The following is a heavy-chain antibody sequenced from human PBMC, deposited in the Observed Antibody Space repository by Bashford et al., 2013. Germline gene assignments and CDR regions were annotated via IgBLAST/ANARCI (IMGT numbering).Heavy chain of an antibody. CDR1: GFTFSSYW. Sequence: GGSLRLSCAASGFTFSSYWMNWVRQAPGKGLEWVANIKQDGSEKYYVDSVKGRFTISRDNAKNTLYLQMNSLRAEDTAVYYCAKVGGRNEFDSWGQGILVTVSS. D-gene: IGHD1-1*01. J-gene: IGHJ4*02. CDR2: IKQDGSEK. CDR3: AKVGGRNEFDS. V-gene: IGHV3-7*01.